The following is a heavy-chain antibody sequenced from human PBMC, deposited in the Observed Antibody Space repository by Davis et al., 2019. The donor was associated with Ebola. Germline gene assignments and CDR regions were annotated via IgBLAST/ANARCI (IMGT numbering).Heavy chain of an antibody. CDR2: IDRDGSST. CDR3: AKQRGVGAIDYDY. V-gene: IGHV3-74*01. CDR1: GFTFSSYR. J-gene: IGHJ4*02. D-gene: IGHD1-26*01. Sequence: GESLKISCAVSGFTFSSYRMHWVRQVPGTGLVWVSRIDRDGSSTNYADSVKGRFTTFRDNPKNTLYLQMNSLRADDTAVYYCAKQRGVGAIDYDYWGRGTVVTVSS.